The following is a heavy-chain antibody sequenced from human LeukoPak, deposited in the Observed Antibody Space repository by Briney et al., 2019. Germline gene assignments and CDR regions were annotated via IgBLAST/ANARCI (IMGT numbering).Heavy chain of an antibody. CDR1: GGTFSSYA. J-gene: IGHJ4*02. D-gene: IGHD2-21*01. Sequence: SVKVSCKASGGTFSSYAISWVRQAPGQGLEWMGRIIPILGIANYAQKFQGRVTITADKSTSTAYMELSSLRSEDTAVYYCARDRGLGDRAPIDYWGQGTLVTVSS. V-gene: IGHV1-69*04. CDR3: ARDRGLGDRAPIDY. CDR2: IIPILGIA.